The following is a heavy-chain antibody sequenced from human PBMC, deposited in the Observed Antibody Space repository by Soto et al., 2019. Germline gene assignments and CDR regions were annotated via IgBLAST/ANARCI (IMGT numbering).Heavy chain of an antibody. D-gene: IGHD4-17*01. V-gene: IGHV3-7*01. J-gene: IGHJ4*02. CDR1: GFTFSSYW. Sequence: GGSLRLSCAASGFTFSSYWMSWVRQAPGKGLEWVANIKQDGSEKYYVDSVKGRFTISRDNAKNSLYLQMNSLRAEDTAVYYCARALGYGDSDGLEYWGQGTQVTVSS. CDR3: ARALGYGDSDGLEY. CDR2: IKQDGSEK.